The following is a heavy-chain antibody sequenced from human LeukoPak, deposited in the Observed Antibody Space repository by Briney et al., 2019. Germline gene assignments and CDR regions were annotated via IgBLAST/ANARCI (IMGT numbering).Heavy chain of an antibody. CDR1: GFTFSSYG. CDR3: ARGWVVPVLDPFDY. D-gene: IGHD2-2*01. V-gene: IGHV3-33*01. CDR2: IWYDGSNK. J-gene: IGHJ4*02. Sequence: GGSLRLSCAASGFTFSSYGMHWVRQAPGKGLEWVAVIWYDGSNKYYADSVKGRFAISRDNSKNTLYPQMNSLRAEDTAVYYCARGWVVPVLDPFDYWGQGTLVTVSS.